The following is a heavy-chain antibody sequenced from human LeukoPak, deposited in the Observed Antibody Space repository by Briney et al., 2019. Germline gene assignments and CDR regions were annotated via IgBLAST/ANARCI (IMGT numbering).Heavy chain of an antibody. V-gene: IGHV3-33*01. J-gene: IGHJ4*02. CDR2: IWYDGSNE. CDR1: GFTFSSYG. Sequence: GRSLRLSCAASGFTFSSYGMHWVRQAPGKGLEWVAVIWYDGSNEYYADSVKGRFTISRDNSKNTLYLQMNSLRAEDTAVYYCARHAEGIAAAGTHLDYWGQGTLVTVSS. D-gene: IGHD6-13*01. CDR3: ARHAEGIAAAGTHLDY.